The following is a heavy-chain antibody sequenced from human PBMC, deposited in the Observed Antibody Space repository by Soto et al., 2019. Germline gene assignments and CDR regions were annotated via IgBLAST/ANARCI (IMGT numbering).Heavy chain of an antibody. CDR3: AKGVRDFAY. J-gene: IGHJ4*02. Sequence: QVQLVESGGGVAQPGRSLRLSCAASGFTFSSYGMNWVRQAPGKGLEWVAVISHDGSNKYYVDSVKGRVTISRDNSKNTLYLQMNSLRAEDTAVYYCAKGVRDFAYWGQGTLVTVSS. V-gene: IGHV3-30*18. CDR1: GFTFSSYG. CDR2: ISHDGSNK.